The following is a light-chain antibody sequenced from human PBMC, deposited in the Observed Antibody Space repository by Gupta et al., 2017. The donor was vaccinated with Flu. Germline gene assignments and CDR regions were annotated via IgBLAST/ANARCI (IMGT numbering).Light chain of an antibody. CDR1: QTINSY. V-gene: IGKV1-39*01. CDR3: QQSDSPLWT. Sequence: DIQMTQSPSSLSASVGDRVTITCRTSQTINSYLNWYQQKPGKAPKLLIYAASSLQSGVPSRFSGSGSGTDFTLTISSLQPEDFATYYCQQSDSPLWTFGQGTKVEIK. CDR2: AAS. J-gene: IGKJ1*01.